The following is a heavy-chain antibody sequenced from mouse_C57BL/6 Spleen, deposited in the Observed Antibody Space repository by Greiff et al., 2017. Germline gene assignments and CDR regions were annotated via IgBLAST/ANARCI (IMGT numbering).Heavy chain of an antibody. V-gene: IGHV1-69*01. CDR2: IDPSDSYT. J-gene: IGHJ3*01. Sequence: QVQLQQPGAELVMPGASVKLSCKASGYTFTSYWMHWVKQRPGQGLEWIGEIDPSDSYTNYNQKFKGKSTLTVDKSSSTAYMQLSSLTSEDSAVYYCASGHYGNYDGFAYWGQGTLVTVSA. CDR1: GYTFTSYW. D-gene: IGHD2-1*01. CDR3: ASGHYGNYDGFAY.